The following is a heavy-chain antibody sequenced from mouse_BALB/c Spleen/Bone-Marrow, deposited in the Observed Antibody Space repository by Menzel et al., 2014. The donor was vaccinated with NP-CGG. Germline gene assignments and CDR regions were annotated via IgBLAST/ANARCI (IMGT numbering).Heavy chain of an antibody. V-gene: IGHV5-6*01. D-gene: IGHD1-3*01. CDR2: IRSGGSYS. CDR3: ARPYKVGAWFDS. Sequence: EVKVVESGGDLVKPGGSLKLSCAASGFTFSSYCMSWVRQTPDKRLEWVATIRSGGSYSYYPDSAKGRFTISSANAKNALYLQMSSLKSEDTAMYYCARPYKVGAWFDSWGQGTLLTVSA. CDR1: GFTFSSYC. J-gene: IGHJ3*01.